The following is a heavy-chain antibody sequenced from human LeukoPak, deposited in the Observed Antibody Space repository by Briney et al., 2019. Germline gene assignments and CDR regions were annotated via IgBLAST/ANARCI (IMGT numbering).Heavy chain of an antibody. CDR2: ISSSSSYI. CDR3: ARAAVQDYYDSSGEPTNAFDI. V-gene: IGHV3-21*01. J-gene: IGHJ3*02. CDR1: GFTFSSYS. D-gene: IGHD3-22*01. Sequence: GGSLRLSCAASGFTFSSYSMNWVRQAPGKGLGWVSSISSSSSYIYYADSVKGRFTISRDNAKNSLYLQMNSRRAEDTAVYYCARAAVQDYYDSSGEPTNAFDIWGQGTMVTVSS.